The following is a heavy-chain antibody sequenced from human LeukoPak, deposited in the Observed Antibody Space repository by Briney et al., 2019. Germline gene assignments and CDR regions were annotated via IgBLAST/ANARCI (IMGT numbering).Heavy chain of an antibody. CDR2: INHSGST. CDR1: GGSFSGYY. J-gene: IGHJ5*02. V-gene: IGHV4-34*01. D-gene: IGHD3/OR15-3a*01. CDR3: ARGIDGPVMGVSPFDP. Sequence: SETLSLTCAVYGGSFSGYYLSWIRQPPGKGLEWIGEINHSGSTNYNPSLKSRVTISVDTSKNQFYLKLRSVTAADTAVYYCARGIDGPVMGVSPFDPWGQGTLVTVSS.